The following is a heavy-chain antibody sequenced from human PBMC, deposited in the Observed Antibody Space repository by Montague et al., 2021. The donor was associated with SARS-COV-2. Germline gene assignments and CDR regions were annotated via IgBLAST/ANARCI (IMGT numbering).Heavy chain of an antibody. CDR2: IYYSGST. CDR1: GGSISSSSYY. Sequence: SETLSLTCTVSGGSISSSSYYWGWIRQPPGKGLEWIGSIYYSGSTYYNPSLKSRVTISVDTSKNQFSLKLSSVTAADTAVYYCARAFIDLLRYYGMDVWGQGTTVTVSS. CDR3: ARAFIDLLRYYGMDV. V-gene: IGHV4-39*01. D-gene: IGHD3-9*01. J-gene: IGHJ6*02.